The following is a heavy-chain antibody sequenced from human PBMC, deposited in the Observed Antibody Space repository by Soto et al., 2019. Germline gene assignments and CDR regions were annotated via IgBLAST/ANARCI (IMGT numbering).Heavy chain of an antibody. CDR3: ARDRPERSRLRSFDWLSKGLFEY. Sequence: GGSLRLSCAASGFTFSDYYMSWIRQAPGKGLEWVSYISGSGNTIYYADSVKGRLTISRDNAKNSLYLQLNSLRAEDTAVYYCARDRPERSRLRSFDWLSKGLFEYWGRGTLVTVSS. D-gene: IGHD3-9*01. J-gene: IGHJ4*02. CDR2: ISGSGNTI. CDR1: GFTFSDYY. V-gene: IGHV3-11*01.